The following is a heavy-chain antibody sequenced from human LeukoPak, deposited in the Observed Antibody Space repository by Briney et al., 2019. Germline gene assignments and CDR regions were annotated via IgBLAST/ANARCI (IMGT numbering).Heavy chain of an antibody. CDR3: AKDSVVVPAAMFDY. CDR1: GFTFSSYG. J-gene: IGHJ4*02. Sequence: GGSLRLSCAASGFTFSSYGMSWVRQAPGKGLEWVSAISGSGGSTYYADSVKGRFTISRDNSKNTLYLQMNSLRAEDTAVYYCAKDSVVVPAAMFDYWGQGTLVTVSS. V-gene: IGHV3-23*01. D-gene: IGHD2-2*01. CDR2: ISGSGGST.